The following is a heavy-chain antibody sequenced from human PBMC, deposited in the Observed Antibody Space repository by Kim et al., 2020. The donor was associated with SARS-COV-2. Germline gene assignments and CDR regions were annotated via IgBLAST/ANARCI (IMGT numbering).Heavy chain of an antibody. Sequence: SETLSLTCSVSGYSISSAYYWGWIRQPPGQGLEWIGSIDYSGTTKYNPSLKSRVTISVDTSKNQFSLKLTSVTAADTAVYLCASSRSYFGYFDYWGQGT. CDR2: IDYSGTT. CDR3: ASSRSYFGYFDY. D-gene: IGHD1-26*01. J-gene: IGHJ4*02. CDR1: GYSISSAYY. V-gene: IGHV4-38-2*01.